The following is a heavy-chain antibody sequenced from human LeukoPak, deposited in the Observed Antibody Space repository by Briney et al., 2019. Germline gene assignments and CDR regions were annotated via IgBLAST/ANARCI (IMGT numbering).Heavy chain of an antibody. Sequence: PGGSLRLSCAASGFTFSSYAMHWVRQAPGKGLEWVAVISYDGSNKYYADSVKGRFTISRDNSKNTLYLQMNSLRAEDTAVYYCARDGGSLDYYYYYGMDVWGQGTTVIVSS. CDR1: GFTFSSYA. CDR3: ARDGGSLDYYYYYGMDV. J-gene: IGHJ6*02. CDR2: ISYDGSNK. V-gene: IGHV3-30*04. D-gene: IGHD1-26*01.